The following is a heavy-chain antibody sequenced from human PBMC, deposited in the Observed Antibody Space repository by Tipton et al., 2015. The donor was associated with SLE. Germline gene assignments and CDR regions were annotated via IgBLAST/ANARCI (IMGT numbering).Heavy chain of an antibody. D-gene: IGHD3-9*01. CDR2: ISNDGSGT. CDR3: ARDLTYYDLLTGYSQGAFDI. Sequence: SLRLSCAASGFTFSSHWMCWVRQAPGKGLVWVSRISNDGSGTAYADSVKGRFTISRDNAKNTLYLQMNSLRAEDTAVYYCARDLTYYDLLTGYSQGAFDIWGQGTVVTVSS. V-gene: IGHV3-74*01. CDR1: GFTFSSHW. J-gene: IGHJ3*02.